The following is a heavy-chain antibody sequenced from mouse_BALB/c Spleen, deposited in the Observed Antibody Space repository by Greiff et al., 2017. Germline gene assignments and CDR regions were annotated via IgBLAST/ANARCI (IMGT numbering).Heavy chain of an antibody. CDR1: GYTFTDYA. Sequence: QVHVKQSGAELVRPGVSVKISCKGSGYTFTDYAMHWVKQSHAKSLEWIGVISTYSGDASYNQKFKGKATMTVDKSSSTAYMELARLTSEESAIYYCARAGNYEGAMDYWGEGTSVTVSS. V-gene: IGHV1S137*01. CDR2: ISTYSGDA. D-gene: IGHD2-1*01. J-gene: IGHJ4*01. CDR3: ARAGNYEGAMDY.